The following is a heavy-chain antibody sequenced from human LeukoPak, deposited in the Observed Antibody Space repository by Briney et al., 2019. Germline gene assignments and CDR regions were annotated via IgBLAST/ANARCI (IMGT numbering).Heavy chain of an antibody. CDR1: GGSISSYY. J-gene: IGHJ4*02. CDR2: IYTSGST. Sequence: SETLSLTCTVSGGSISSYYWSWIRQPVGKGLEWIGRIYTSGSTNYNASLKSRVSMSVDTSKNQFSLKLTSVTAADTAVYYCARGIKAGLGEAPAYWGQGTLVTVSS. V-gene: IGHV4-4*07. CDR3: ARGIKAGLGEAPAY. D-gene: IGHD3-10*01.